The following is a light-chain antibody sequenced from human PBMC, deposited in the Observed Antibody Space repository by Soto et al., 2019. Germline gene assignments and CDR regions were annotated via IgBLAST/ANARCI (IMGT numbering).Light chain of an antibody. CDR1: SRDVGGYNY. J-gene: IGLJ1*01. V-gene: IGLV2-14*01. Sequence: QSVLTQPASVSGSPGQSITISCTGTSRDVGGYNYVSWYQQHPGKAPELMIHDVSNRPSGVSNRFSGSKSGNTASLTISGLQAEDEADYYCSSYTSSSTLAVFGTGTKVTVL. CDR2: DVS. CDR3: SSYTSSSTLAV.